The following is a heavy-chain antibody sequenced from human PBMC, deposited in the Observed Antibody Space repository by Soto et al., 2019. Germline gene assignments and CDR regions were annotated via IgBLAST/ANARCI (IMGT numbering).Heavy chain of an antibody. J-gene: IGHJ4*02. CDR3: TGEVASGY. Sequence: QVQLVESGGGVVQPGRSLRLSCAVSGFTVSTYGMHWVRQAPGKGLEWVAAISRDGGTKYYADSVKGRFTISRDNSRNTLFLEMSSLRGDDIAVYYCTGEVASGYWGQGALVTVSS. CDR1: GFTVSTYG. D-gene: IGHD3-10*01. V-gene: IGHV3-30*03. CDR2: ISRDGGTK.